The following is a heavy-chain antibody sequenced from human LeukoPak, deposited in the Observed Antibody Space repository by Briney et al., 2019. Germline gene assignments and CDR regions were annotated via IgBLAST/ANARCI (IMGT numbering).Heavy chain of an antibody. D-gene: IGHD1-26*01. CDR3: AKGIPWACLPYCAFDI. J-gene: IGHJ3*02. Sequence: GGSLRLSCAASGFTFSSYAMIWVRQAPGKGMQWVSALSASGRGTYYADFVKGRFTVSRDNSKNTLYLQMNSLRAEDTALYFCAKGIPWACLPYCAFDIWGQGTMVTVSS. CDR2: LSASGRGT. CDR1: GFTFSSYA. V-gene: IGHV3-23*01.